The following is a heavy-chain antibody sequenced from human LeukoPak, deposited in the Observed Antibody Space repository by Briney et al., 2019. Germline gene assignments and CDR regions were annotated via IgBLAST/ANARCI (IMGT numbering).Heavy chain of an antibody. J-gene: IGHJ4*02. V-gene: IGHV3-21*01. Sequence: GGSLRLSCAASGFTFSSYSMNWVRQAPGKGLEWVSSITSSSSYIYYADSVKGRFTISRDNAKNSLYLQMNSLRAEDTAVYYCARDVNISGWYGDYWGQGTLVTVSS. CDR3: ARDVNISGWYGDY. D-gene: IGHD6-19*01. CDR1: GFTFSSYS. CDR2: ITSSSSYI.